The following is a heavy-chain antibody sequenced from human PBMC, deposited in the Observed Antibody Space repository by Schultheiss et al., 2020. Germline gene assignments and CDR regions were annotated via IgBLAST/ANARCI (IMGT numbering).Heavy chain of an antibody. Sequence: GGSLRLSCAASGFTFSSYGMHWVRQAPGKGLEWVALIWYDGSNKYYADSVKGRFTISRDNSKNTLYLQMNSLKTEDTAVYYCTTGIIVVVTAFDYWGRGTLVTVSS. V-gene: IGHV3-33*08. CDR1: GFTFSSYG. J-gene: IGHJ4*01. D-gene: IGHD2-21*02. CDR2: IWYDGSNK. CDR3: TTGIIVVVTAFDY.